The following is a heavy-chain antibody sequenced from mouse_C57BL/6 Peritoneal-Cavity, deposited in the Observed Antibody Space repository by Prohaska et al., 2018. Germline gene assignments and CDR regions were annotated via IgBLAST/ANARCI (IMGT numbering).Heavy chain of an antibody. CDR2: ITHSGET. V-gene: IGHV12-3*01. D-gene: IGHD2-3*01. J-gene: IGHJ1*03. Sequence: WVRRSPGKPLEWIGYITHSGETFYNPSLQSPISITRETSKNQFFLQLNSVTTEDTAMYYCAGDHDGYWYFDVWGTGTTVTVSS. CDR3: AGDHDGYWYFDV.